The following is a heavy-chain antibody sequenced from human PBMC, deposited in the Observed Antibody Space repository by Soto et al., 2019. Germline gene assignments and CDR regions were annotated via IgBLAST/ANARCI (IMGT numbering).Heavy chain of an antibody. D-gene: IGHD2-15*01. J-gene: IGHJ4*02. CDR1: GGSISSSSYY. V-gene: IGHV4-39*01. Sequence: SETLSLTCTVSGGSISSSSYYWGWIRQPPGKGLEWIGSIYYSGSTYYNPSLKSRVTISVDTSKNQFSLKLSSVTAADTAVYYCARRVVVGRIRGVDYWGQGTLVTVSS. CDR3: ARRVVVGRIRGVDY. CDR2: IYYSGST.